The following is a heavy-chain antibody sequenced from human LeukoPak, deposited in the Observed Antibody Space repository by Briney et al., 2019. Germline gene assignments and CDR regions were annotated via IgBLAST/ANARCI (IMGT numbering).Heavy chain of an antibody. D-gene: IGHD1-26*01. CDR2: IYYISNT. V-gene: IGHV4-61*08. CDR3: ARTQSQSGSYRYYFGY. Sequence: PSETLSLTCTVSGASVGSAGYHWSWIRQPPGGGLEWIGYIYYISNTNYNPSLKSRFTMSVNPSKNQFSLKLNSVTAADTAVYYCARTQSQSGSYRYYFGYWGQGTLVTVSS. J-gene: IGHJ4*02. CDR1: GASVGSAGYH.